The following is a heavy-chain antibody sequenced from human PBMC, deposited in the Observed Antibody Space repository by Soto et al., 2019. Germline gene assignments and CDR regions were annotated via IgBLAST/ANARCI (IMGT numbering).Heavy chain of an antibody. CDR2: VRNKGNSYET. J-gene: IGHJ4*02. CDR1: GFTFSGSA. Sequence: ESGGGLVQPGGSLKLSCAASGFTFSGSAMHWVRQASGKGLEWVGRVRNKGNSYETAFAASVKGRFSISRDDSKNTVYLQMNSLTTEDTAVYYCTRLAAAGGIDCWGQGTLVTVSS. CDR3: TRLAAAGGIDC. D-gene: IGHD6-13*01. V-gene: IGHV3-73*01.